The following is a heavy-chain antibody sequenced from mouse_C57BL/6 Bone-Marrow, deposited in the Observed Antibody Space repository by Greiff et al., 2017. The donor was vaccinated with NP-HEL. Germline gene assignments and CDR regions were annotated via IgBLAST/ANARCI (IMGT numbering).Heavy chain of an antibody. CDR3: ARCTMVTTGAMDY. Sequence: VQGVESGPGLVQPSQSLSITCTVSGFLLPSYGVHCVRQSPGKGLVWLGVIWCGGSTDYNAAFISRLSISKDNSKSQVFFKMNSPQAEDTAIYYCARCTMVTTGAMDYWGQGTSVTVSS. CDR1: GFLLPSYG. CDR2: IWCGGST. D-gene: IGHD2-2*01. V-gene: IGHV2-2*01. J-gene: IGHJ4*01.